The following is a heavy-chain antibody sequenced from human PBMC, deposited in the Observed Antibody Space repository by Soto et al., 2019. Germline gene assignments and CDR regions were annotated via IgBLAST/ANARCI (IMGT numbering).Heavy chain of an antibody. CDR2: IYPSDSDT. D-gene: IGHD3-16*01. V-gene: IGHV5-51*01. Sequence: GESLKISCKGSGYNFAGYWTAWVRQMPGKGLELMGIIYPSDSDTRYRPSFQGQVTISADKSISTAYLQWSSLKASDTAMYYCARFRGLWAFDIWGQGTMVTVSS. CDR1: GYNFAGYW. CDR3: ARFRGLWAFDI. J-gene: IGHJ3*02.